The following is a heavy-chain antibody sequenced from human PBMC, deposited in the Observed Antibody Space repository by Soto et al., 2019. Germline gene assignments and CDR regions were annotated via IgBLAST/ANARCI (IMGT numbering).Heavy chain of an antibody. D-gene: IGHD3-3*01. V-gene: IGHV3-23*01. Sequence: PVGSLRLSFVASDCTFDSYAMNCIRHAPGKWLEWVSVISGGGTSTYYADSVKGRFTVSRDNSKNTMYLQMNRLSAEDTGVYYCAKERFVYDFGIVPGANLIGMAVWGKGTSITVSS. CDR3: AKERFVYDFGIVPGANLIGMAV. CDR2: ISGGGTST. CDR1: DCTFDSYA. J-gene: IGHJ6*04.